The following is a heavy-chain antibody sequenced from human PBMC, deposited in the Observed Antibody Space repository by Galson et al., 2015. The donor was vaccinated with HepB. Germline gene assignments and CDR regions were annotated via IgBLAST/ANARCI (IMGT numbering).Heavy chain of an antibody. CDR3: TRLGDLSGYSSL. J-gene: IGHJ4*02. CDR1: GSTFSGSA. V-gene: IGHV3-73*01. D-gene: IGHD6-13*01. Sequence: SLRLSCAASGSTFSGSAMHWVRQAPGSGLEWVGRIGSKANSYATAYAASVKGRFTIARDDSNNTAYMQMNSLKTEDTAVYYCTRLGDLSGYSSLWGQGTLVTVSS. CDR2: IGSKANSYAT.